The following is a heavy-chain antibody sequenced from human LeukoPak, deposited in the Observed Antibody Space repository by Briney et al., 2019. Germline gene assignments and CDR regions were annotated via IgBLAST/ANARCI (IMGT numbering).Heavy chain of an antibody. D-gene: IGHD1-26*01. J-gene: IGHJ4*02. Sequence: PGGSLRLSCAASGFTLNVYEMNWVRQAPGMRLEWLSYISNSGSTIYYADSVKGRFTISRDNAKKSLYLQMNSLRAEDTAVYYCARGGGSYPFFDYWGQGVLVTVSS. CDR3: ARGGGSYPFFDY. CDR2: ISNSGSTI. V-gene: IGHV3-48*03. CDR1: GFTLNVYE.